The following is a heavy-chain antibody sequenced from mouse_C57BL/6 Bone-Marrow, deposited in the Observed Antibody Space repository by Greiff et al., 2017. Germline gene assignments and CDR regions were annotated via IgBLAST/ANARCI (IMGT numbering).Heavy chain of an antibody. CDR2: INPSSGYT. CDR1: GYTFTSYT. V-gene: IGHV1-4*01. Sequence: VHLVESGAELARPGASVKMSCKASGYTFTSYTMHWVKQRPGQGLEWIGYINPSSGYTKYNQKFKDKATLTADKSSSTAYMQLSSLTSEDSAVYYGARGGWLRRNWYFDVWGTGTTVTVSS. J-gene: IGHJ1*03. CDR3: ARGGWLRRNWYFDV. D-gene: IGHD2-2*01.